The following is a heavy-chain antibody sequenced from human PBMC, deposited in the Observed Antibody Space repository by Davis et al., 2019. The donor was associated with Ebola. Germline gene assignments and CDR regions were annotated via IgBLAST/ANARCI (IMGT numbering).Heavy chain of an antibody. D-gene: IGHD3-22*01. CDR1: GYTFTAYY. Sequence: ASVKVSCKASGYTFTAYYLHWVRQAPGQGLEWMGWINPNSGGTNYAQKFQGRVTMTRDTSISTAYMELSSLRAEDTAVYYCARESITMIVVAENHDAFDIWGQGTMVTVSS. V-gene: IGHV1-2*02. CDR2: INPNSGGT. J-gene: IGHJ3*02. CDR3: ARESITMIVVAENHDAFDI.